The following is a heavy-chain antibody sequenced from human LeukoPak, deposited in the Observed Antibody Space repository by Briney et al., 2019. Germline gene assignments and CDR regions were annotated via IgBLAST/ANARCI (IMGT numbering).Heavy chain of an antibody. CDR2: INGDASNT. Sequence: RGSLRLSCAASGLTFNSYWMHWVRQVAGKVLVWVARINGDASNTTYADSVKGRFTISRDNAKNTLYLQMNSLRVDDTAVYYCARAMPHDNWFDPWGQGSLVTVSS. D-gene: IGHD2-2*01. CDR3: ARAMPHDNWFDP. CDR1: GLTFNSYW. V-gene: IGHV3-74*03. J-gene: IGHJ5*02.